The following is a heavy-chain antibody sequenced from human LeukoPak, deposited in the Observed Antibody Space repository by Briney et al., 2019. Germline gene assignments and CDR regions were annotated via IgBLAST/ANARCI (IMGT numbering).Heavy chain of an antibody. CDR3: AREGGYISGYIFDS. CDR2: INYRGNT. CDR1: GGSISSSSYY. D-gene: IGHD5-18*01. J-gene: IGHJ4*01. V-gene: IGHV4-39*01. Sequence: SETLSLTCTVSGGSISSSSYYWGWIRQPPGKGLDWIGIINYRGNTYYNPSLKSRVTISVDTSKNQFSLKLSSVTAADTAVYFCAREGGYISGYIFDSWGHGILVSVSS.